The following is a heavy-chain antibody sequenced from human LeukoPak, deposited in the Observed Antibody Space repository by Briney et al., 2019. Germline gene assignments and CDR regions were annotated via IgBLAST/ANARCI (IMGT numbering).Heavy chain of an antibody. CDR3: VRDMNPTHYFDY. CDR2: IYHSGYT. Sequence: PSETLSLTCNVSGYSISSGYYWGWLRQPPGKGLEWIGNIYHSGYTHYNPSLKGRVTMSVDTSKNDFSLKLSSVAAADTAIYYCVRDMNPTHYFDYWGQGTLVTVSS. V-gene: IGHV4-38-2*02. D-gene: IGHD3-16*01. CDR1: GYSISSGYY. J-gene: IGHJ4*02.